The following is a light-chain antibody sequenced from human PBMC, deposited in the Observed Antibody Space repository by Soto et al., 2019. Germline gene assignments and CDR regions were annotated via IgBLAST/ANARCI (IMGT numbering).Light chain of an antibody. CDR1: QSVSSNS. Sequence: EIVLTQSPGTLSLSPGERATLSCRASQSVSSNSLAWFQQKPGQAPRLLISGASSRATGIPDRFSGSGSGTDFTLTISRLEPEDFAVYYCQQYDTSTGTFGQGNKVEVK. J-gene: IGKJ1*01. V-gene: IGKV3-20*01. CDR2: GAS. CDR3: QQYDTSTGT.